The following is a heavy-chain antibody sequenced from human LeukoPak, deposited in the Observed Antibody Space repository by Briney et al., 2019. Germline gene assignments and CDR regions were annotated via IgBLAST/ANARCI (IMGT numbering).Heavy chain of an antibody. Sequence: PGGSLRLSCAASGFTFSSYSMNWVRQAPGKGLDWVSSISSSSSYIYYADSVKGRFTISRDNAKNSLYLQMNSLRAEDTAVYYCARESSGWTAEYFQHWGQGTLVTVSS. CDR1: GFTFSSYS. V-gene: IGHV3-21*01. CDR2: ISSSSSYI. CDR3: ARESSGWTAEYFQH. J-gene: IGHJ1*01. D-gene: IGHD6-19*01.